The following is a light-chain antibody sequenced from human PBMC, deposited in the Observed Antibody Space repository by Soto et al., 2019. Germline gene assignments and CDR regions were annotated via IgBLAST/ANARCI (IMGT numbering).Light chain of an antibody. V-gene: IGLV1-47*01. CDR1: NSNVGRNF. CDR2: RND. J-gene: IGLJ2*01. CDR3: AAWDDSMSGPV. Sequence: QSVLTQPPSTSGTPGQRVTISCSGSNSNVGRNFVFWYQQVPGTAPQLLIYRNDRRPTGVPDRISGSKSGTSASLAISGLRSEDEAEYFCAAWDDSMSGPVFGGGTKL.